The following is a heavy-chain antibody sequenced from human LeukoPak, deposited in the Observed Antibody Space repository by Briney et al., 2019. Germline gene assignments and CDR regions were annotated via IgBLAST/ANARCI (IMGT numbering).Heavy chain of an antibody. V-gene: IGHV3-53*01. Sequence: GGSLRLSCAASGFTVSSNYMSWVRQAPGKGLEWVSVIHAGGSTYYADSVKGRFTISRDNSKNTLYLQMNSLRAEDTAVYYCAKDRRLAAFDYGGQGTLVTVSS. CDR2: IHAGGST. CDR1: GFTVSSNY. CDR3: AKDRRLAAFDY. D-gene: IGHD6-25*01. J-gene: IGHJ4*02.